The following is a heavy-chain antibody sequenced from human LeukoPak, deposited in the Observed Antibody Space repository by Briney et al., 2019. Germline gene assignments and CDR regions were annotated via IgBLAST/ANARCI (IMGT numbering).Heavy chain of an antibody. J-gene: IGHJ4*02. CDR1: GFTVSSNY. Sequence: GGSLRLSCAASGFTVSSNYMSWVRQAPGKGLEWVSVIYSGGNPYYADSVKGRFTISRDNAKNSLYLQMNSLKAEDTAVYYCARKFDYWGQGTLVTVSS. CDR3: ARKFDY. V-gene: IGHV3-53*01. CDR2: IYSGGNP.